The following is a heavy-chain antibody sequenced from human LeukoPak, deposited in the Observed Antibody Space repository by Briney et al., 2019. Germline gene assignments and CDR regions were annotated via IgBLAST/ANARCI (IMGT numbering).Heavy chain of an antibody. D-gene: IGHD3-3*01. Sequence: ASVKVSCKASGYTFTSYGISWVRQAPGQGLEWMGWISAYNCNTNYAQKFQGRVTITTDTSTSTGYMELRSLRSDDTAVYYSASHYDFWSGGKSNWFASWGQGTLVTVSS. V-gene: IGHV1-18*01. J-gene: IGHJ5*01. CDR1: GYTFTSYG. CDR3: ASHYDFWSGGKSNWFAS. CDR2: ISAYNCNT.